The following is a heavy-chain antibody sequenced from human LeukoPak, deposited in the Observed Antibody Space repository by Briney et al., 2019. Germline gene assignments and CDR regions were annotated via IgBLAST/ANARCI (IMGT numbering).Heavy chain of an antibody. V-gene: IGHV1-2*02. CDR3: ASILGSGSYRDY. CDR2: INPNSGGT. CDR1: GYTFTGYY. D-gene: IGHD3-10*01. J-gene: IGHJ4*02. Sequence: GASVKVSCKAPGYTFTGYYMHWVRQAPGQGLEWMGWINPNSGGTDYAQKFQGRVTMTRDTSISTAYMELSRLRSDDTAVYYCASILGSGSYRDYWGQGTLVTVSS.